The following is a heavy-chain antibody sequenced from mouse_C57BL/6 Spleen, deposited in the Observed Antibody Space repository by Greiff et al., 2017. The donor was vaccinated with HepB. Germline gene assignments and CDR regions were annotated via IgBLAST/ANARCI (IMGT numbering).Heavy chain of an antibody. CDR1: GYAFTNYL. Sequence: QVHVKQSGAELVRPGTSVKVSCKASGYAFTNYLIEWVKQRPGQGLEWIGVINPGSGGTNYNEKFKGKATLTADKSSSTAYMQLSSLTSEDSAVYFCARSFITTVVAPSYWGQGTTLTVSS. CDR2: INPGSGGT. CDR3: ARSFITTVVAPSY. J-gene: IGHJ2*01. V-gene: IGHV1-54*01. D-gene: IGHD1-1*01.